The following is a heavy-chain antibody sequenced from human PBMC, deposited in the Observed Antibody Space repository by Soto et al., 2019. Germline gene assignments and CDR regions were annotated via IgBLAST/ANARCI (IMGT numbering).Heavy chain of an antibody. D-gene: IGHD6-13*01. CDR1: GGSISGHY. Sequence: PSETLSLTCTVSGGSISGHYWIWIRQSPGEGMEWIGYIFYSGSTTYNNNPSLKSRVTISVDTSRNQFSLRLSSVTAADTAVYYCARYRRAPAAGYTLDFWGQGILVTVSS. CDR3: ARYRRAPAAGYTLDF. CDR2: IFYSGSTTY. V-gene: IGHV4-59*11. J-gene: IGHJ4*02.